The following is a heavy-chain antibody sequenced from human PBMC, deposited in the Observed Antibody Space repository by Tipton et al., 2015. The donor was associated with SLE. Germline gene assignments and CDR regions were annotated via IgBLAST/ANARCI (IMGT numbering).Heavy chain of an antibody. D-gene: IGHD3-10*01. CDR3: ARSPVSGYYGMDV. V-gene: IGHV4-34*01. J-gene: IGHJ6*02. CDR1: GGSFSGYY. Sequence: TLSLTCAVYGGSFSGYYGSWVRQPPGKGLEWIGEINHSGSTNYNPSLKSRVTISVDRSKNQFSLKLSSVTAADTAVYYCARSPVSGYYGMDVWGQGTTVTVSS. CDR2: INHSGST.